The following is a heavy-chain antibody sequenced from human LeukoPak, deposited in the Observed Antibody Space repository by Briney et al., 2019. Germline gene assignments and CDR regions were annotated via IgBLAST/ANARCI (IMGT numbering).Heavy chain of an antibody. Sequence: GGSLRLSCAASGFTFSSYGMHWVRQAPGKGLEWVAFIRYDGSNKYYADSVKGRFTISRDNSKNTLYLQMNSLRAEDTAVYYCARDLIAAAGKGDFDYWGQGTLVTVSS. CDR1: GFTFSSYG. D-gene: IGHD6-13*01. J-gene: IGHJ4*02. CDR2: IRYDGSNK. CDR3: ARDLIAAAGKGDFDY. V-gene: IGHV3-30*02.